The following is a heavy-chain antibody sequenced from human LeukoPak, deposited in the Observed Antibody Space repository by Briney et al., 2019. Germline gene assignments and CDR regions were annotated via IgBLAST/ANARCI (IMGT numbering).Heavy chain of an antibody. CDR3: AKDAVGVAAADY. Sequence: PGGSLRLSCAASGFTFSSYALSWVRQAPGQGLEWVSAIITGDNTYYADSVKGRFTISRDNSKNTLYLQMSGLKAKDTAVYYCAKDAVGVAAADYWGQGALVTVSS. V-gene: IGHV3-23*01. CDR1: GFTFSSYA. D-gene: IGHD2-15*01. CDR2: IITGDNT. J-gene: IGHJ4*02.